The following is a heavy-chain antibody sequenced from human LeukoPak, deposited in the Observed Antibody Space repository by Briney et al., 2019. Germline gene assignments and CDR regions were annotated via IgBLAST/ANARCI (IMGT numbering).Heavy chain of an antibody. Sequence: SETLSLTCTVSGASISSSDYYWGWIRQPPGKGLEWIGSLYSGGLTYYNPSLKSRVTISVDTSKNQFSRKVTSVTAADTAVYSCASGGYSSGWYGSFDIWGQWTVVTVSS. CDR3: ASGGYSSGWYGSFDI. J-gene: IGHJ3*02. CDR2: LYSGGLT. CDR1: GASISSSDYY. V-gene: IGHV4-39*01. D-gene: IGHD6-19*01.